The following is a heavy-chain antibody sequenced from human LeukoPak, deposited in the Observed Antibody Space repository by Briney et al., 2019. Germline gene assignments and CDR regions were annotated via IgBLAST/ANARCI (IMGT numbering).Heavy chain of an antibody. V-gene: IGHV4-34*01. D-gene: IGHD3-3*01. CDR3: ARSTTLRGYDFWSGYYRNDAFDI. CDR2: INHSGST. CDR1: GGSFSGYY. Sequence: SETLSLTCAVYGGSFSGYYWSWIRQPPGKGLEWIGEINHSGSTNYNPSLKSRVTISVDTSKNQFSLKLSSVTAADTAVYYCARSTTLRGYDFWSGYYRNDAFDIWSQGTMVTVSS. J-gene: IGHJ3*02.